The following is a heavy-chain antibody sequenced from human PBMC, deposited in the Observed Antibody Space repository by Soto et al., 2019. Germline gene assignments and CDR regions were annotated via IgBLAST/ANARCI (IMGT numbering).Heavy chain of an antibody. V-gene: IGHV1-8*01. CDR3: ARGQLTAAHDALDI. CDR2: MNPNSGNT. Sequence: ASVKVSCKASGYTFTSYDINWVRQATGQGLEWMGWMNPNSGNTGYAQKFQGRVTMTRNTSISTAYMELSSLRSEDTAVYYCARGQLTAAHDALDIWGQGTMVTVSS. J-gene: IGHJ3*02. CDR1: GYTFTSYD. D-gene: IGHD6-13*01.